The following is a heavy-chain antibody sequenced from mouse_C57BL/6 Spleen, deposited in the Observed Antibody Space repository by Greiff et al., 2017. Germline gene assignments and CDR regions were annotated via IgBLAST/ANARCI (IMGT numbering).Heavy chain of an antibody. D-gene: IGHD1-1*01. J-gene: IGHJ2*01. CDR2: INPNNGGT. V-gene: IGHV1-26*01. CDR3: AGIYYYGSPYFDY. Sequence: VQLQQSGPELVKPGASVKISCKASGYTFTDYYMNWVKQSHGKSLEWIGDINPNNGGTSYNQKFKGKATLTVDKSSSTAYMELRSLTSEDSAVYYCAGIYYYGSPYFDYWGQGTTLTVSS. CDR1: GYTFTDYY.